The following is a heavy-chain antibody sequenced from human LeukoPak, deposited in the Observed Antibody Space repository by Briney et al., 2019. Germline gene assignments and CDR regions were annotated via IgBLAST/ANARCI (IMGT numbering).Heavy chain of an antibody. Sequence: SETLSLTCTVSGGPISSYYWSWIRQPPGKGLEWIGYIYYSGSTNYNPSLKSRVTISVDTSKNQFSLKLSSVTAADTAVYYCARELLSYYDFWSGKSTWFDPWGQGTLVTVSS. V-gene: IGHV4-59*12. D-gene: IGHD3-3*01. CDR2: IYYSGST. J-gene: IGHJ5*02. CDR3: ARELLSYYDFWSGKSTWFDP. CDR1: GGPISSYY.